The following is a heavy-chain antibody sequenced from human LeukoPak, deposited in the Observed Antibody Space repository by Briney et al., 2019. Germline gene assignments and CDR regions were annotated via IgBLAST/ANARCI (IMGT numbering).Heavy chain of an antibody. CDR3: ARDQVNSSGWYSDY. V-gene: IGHV1-69*13. J-gene: IGHJ4*02. Sequence: SVKVSCKASGGTFSSYAISWVRQAPGQGLEWMGGIIPIFGTANYAQKFRGRVTITADESTSAAYMELSSLRSEDTAVYYCARDQVNSSGWYSDYWGQGTLVTVSS. CDR2: IIPIFGTA. D-gene: IGHD6-19*01. CDR1: GGTFSSYA.